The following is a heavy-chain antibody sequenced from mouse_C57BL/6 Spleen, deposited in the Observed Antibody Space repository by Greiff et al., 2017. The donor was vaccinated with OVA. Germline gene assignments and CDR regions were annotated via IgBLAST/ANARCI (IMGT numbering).Heavy chain of an antibody. J-gene: IGHJ3*01. Sequence: EVQRVESGGGLVKPGGSLKLSCAASGFTFSDYGMHWVRQAPEKGLEWVAYISSGSSTIYYADTVKGRFTISRDNAKNTLFLQMTSLRSEDTAMYYCAPIYYGNPFAYWGQGTLVTVSA. V-gene: IGHV5-17*01. CDR2: ISSGSSTI. CDR3: APIYYGNPFAY. D-gene: IGHD2-1*01. CDR1: GFTFSDYG.